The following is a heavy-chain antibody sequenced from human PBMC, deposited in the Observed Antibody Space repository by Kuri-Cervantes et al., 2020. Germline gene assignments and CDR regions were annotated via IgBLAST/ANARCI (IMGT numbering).Heavy chain of an antibody. V-gene: IGHV1-45*02. CDR2: ITPFNGNT. CDR1: GYTFPSYG. D-gene: IGHD3-10*01. Sequence: SVKVSCKASGYTFPSYGLHWVRQAPGQALEWMGWITPFNGNTNYAQKFQDRVTITRDRSMSTAYMELSSLRSEDTAMYYCARGFRMVRGPHYDELSYYYYMDVWGKGTTVTVSS. CDR3: ARGFRMVRGPHYDELSYYYYMDV. J-gene: IGHJ6*03.